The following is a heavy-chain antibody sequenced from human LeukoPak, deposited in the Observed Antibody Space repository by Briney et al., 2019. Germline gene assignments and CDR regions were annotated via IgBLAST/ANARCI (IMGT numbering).Heavy chain of an antibody. V-gene: IGHV3-23*01. CDR3: AKDEEWELLNYFDY. D-gene: IGHD1-26*01. Sequence: GVSLRLSCAASGFTFSSYAMSWVRQAPGKGLEWVSVISDSGGSTYYADSVKGRFTISRDNSKNTLYLQMNSLRAEDTAVYYCAKDEEWELLNYFDYWGQGTLVTVSS. CDR1: GFTFSSYA. J-gene: IGHJ4*02. CDR2: ISDSGGST.